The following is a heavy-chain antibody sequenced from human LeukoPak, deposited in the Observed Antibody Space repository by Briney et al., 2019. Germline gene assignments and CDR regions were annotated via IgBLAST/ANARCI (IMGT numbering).Heavy chain of an antibody. CDR2: ISDSGTT. CDR3: ARGQGVTLIKVGKNWFDP. Sequence: SETLSLTCAVYIESFSGYHWNWIRQTPGKGLEWIGEISDSGTTNINPSLRRRVSLSTDTSKNQFSLDMRSMTAADTGVYYCARGQGVTLIKVGKNWFDPWSQGTPVIVSP. V-gene: IGHV4-34*01. D-gene: IGHD3-22*01. J-gene: IGHJ5*02. CDR1: IESFSGYH.